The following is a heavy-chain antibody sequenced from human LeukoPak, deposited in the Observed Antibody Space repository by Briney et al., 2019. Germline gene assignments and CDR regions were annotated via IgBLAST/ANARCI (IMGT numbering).Heavy chain of an antibody. Sequence: ASVKVSCKASGYTFTSYYMHWVRQAPGQGLEWMGWINPNSGGTNYAQKFQGRVTMTRDTSISTAYMELSRLRSDDTAVYYCARDYSVLGVVTTSLIRRGGAFDIWGQGTMVTVSS. J-gene: IGHJ3*02. D-gene: IGHD2-21*02. V-gene: IGHV1-2*02. CDR2: INPNSGGT. CDR1: GYTFTSYY. CDR3: ARDYSVLGVVTTSLIRRGGAFDI.